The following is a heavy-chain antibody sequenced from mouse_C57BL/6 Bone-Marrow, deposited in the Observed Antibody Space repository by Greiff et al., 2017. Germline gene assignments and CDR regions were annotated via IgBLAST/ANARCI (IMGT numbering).Heavy chain of an antibody. J-gene: IGHJ3*01. CDR3: ARDIYYYGSSSRFAY. D-gene: IGHD1-1*01. Sequence: VKLQESGAELVKPGASVKMSCKASGYTFTTYPIEWMKQNHGKSLEWIGNFHPYNDDTKYNEKFKGKATLTVEKSSSTVYLELSRLTSDDSAVYYCARDIYYYGSSSRFAYWGQGTLVTVSA. V-gene: IGHV1-47*01. CDR1: GYTFTTYP. CDR2: FHPYNDDT.